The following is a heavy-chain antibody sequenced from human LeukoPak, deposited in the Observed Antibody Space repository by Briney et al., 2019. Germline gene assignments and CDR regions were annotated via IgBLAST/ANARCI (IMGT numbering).Heavy chain of an antibody. CDR2: IIPIFGTA. CDR3: ASRGGNYVDYYYMDV. V-gene: IGHV1-69*05. Sequence: GASVKVSCKASGGTFSSYAISWVRQAPGQGLEWMGGIIPIFGTANYAQKFQGRVTITTDESTSTAYMELSSLRSEDTAAYYCASRGGNYVDYYYMDVWGKGTTVTVSS. D-gene: IGHD1-26*01. J-gene: IGHJ6*03. CDR1: GGTFSSYA.